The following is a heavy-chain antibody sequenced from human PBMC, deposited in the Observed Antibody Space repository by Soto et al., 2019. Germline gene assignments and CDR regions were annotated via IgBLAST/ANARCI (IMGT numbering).Heavy chain of an antibody. CDR1: GFTFGDYA. D-gene: IGHD6-19*01. CDR2: IRSKAYGGTT. Sequence: GGSLRLSCTASGFTFGDYAMSWFRQAPGKGLEWVGFIRSKAYGGTTEYAASVKGRFTISRDDSKSIAYLQMNSLKTEDTAVYYCTRDDPLGIAVAGPYYYYGMDVWGQGTTVTVSS. V-gene: IGHV3-49*03. J-gene: IGHJ6*02. CDR3: TRDDPLGIAVAGPYYYYGMDV.